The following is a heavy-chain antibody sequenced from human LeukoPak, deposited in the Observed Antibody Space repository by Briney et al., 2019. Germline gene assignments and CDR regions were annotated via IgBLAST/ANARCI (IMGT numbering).Heavy chain of an antibody. CDR2: ISSSSSYI. Sequence: GGSLRLSCAASGFTFSSYSMNWVRQAPGKGLEWVSSISSSSSYIYYADSVKGRFTISRDNAKNSLYLQMNCLRAEDTAVYYCARDMGDDYRRDFDYWGQGTLVTVSS. J-gene: IGHJ4*02. D-gene: IGHD4-11*01. CDR1: GFTFSSYS. V-gene: IGHV3-21*01. CDR3: ARDMGDDYRRDFDY.